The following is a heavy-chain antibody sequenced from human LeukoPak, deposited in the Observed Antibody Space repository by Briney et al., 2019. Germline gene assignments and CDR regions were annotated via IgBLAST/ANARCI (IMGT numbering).Heavy chain of an antibody. CDR3: AKDSTPDYSGYVVYFDY. J-gene: IGHJ4*02. CDR2: ISGSGGST. Sequence: PGGSLRLSCAASGFTFSSYAMSWVRQAPGKGLGWVSAISGSGGSTYYADSVKGRFTISRDNSKNTLYLQMNSLRAEDTAVYYCAKDSTPDYSGYVVYFDYWGQGTLVTVSS. D-gene: IGHD5-12*01. CDR1: GFTFSSYA. V-gene: IGHV3-23*01.